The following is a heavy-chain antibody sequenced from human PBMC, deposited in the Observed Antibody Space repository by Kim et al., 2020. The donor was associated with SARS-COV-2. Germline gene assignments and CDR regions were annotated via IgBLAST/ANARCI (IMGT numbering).Heavy chain of an antibody. Sequence: GGSLRLSCAASGFTFDDYAMHWVRQAPGKGLEWVSLISGDGGSTYYADSVKGRFTISRDNSKNSLYLQMNSLRTEDTALYYCAKEDEGDKLRYFDWLSPVRGWFDPWGQGTLVTVSS. CDR2: ISGDGGST. CDR3: AKEDEGDKLRYFDWLSPVRGWFDP. CDR1: GFTFDDYA. V-gene: IGHV3-43*02. D-gene: IGHD3-9*01. J-gene: IGHJ5*02.